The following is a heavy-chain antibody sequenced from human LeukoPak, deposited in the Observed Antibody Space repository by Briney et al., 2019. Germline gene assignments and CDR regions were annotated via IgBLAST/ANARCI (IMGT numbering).Heavy chain of an antibody. CDR2: IYHSGST. J-gene: IGHJ4*02. CDR1: GGSISSSNW. D-gene: IGHD3-22*01. V-gene: IGHV4-4*02. CDR3: ARVRYYDSFGFDC. Sequence: SETLSLTCAVSGGSISSSNWWSWVRQPPGKGLEWIGEIYHSGSTNYNPSLKSRVTISVDKSKNQFSLKLSSVTAADTAVYYCARVRYYDSFGFDCWGQGTLVTVSS.